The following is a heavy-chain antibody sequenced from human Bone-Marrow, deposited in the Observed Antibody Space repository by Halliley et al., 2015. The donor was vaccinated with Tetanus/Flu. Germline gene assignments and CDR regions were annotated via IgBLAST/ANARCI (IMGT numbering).Heavy chain of an antibody. V-gene: IGHV3-23*01. CDR1: GFIFSSYA. Sequence: AASGFIFSSYAMSWVRQAPGKGLEWVSGISGSGGSTNYADSVRGRFTISRDNSKNTLFLQMNGLRAEDTAVYYCARRLYDDSLDYWGQGTLVTVSS. CDR3: ARRLYDDSLDY. D-gene: IGHD3-16*01. CDR2: ISGSGGST. J-gene: IGHJ4*02.